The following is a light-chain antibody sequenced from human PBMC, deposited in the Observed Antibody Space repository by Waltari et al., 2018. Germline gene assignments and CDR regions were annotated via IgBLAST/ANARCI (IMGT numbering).Light chain of an antibody. CDR1: SHDVGNYDL. J-gene: IGLJ2*01. Sequence: QSALTQPASVSGSPGQSITISCTGISHDVGNYDLVSWYQQHPGKAPKLIIYEVTKRPSCFSNRFSGSKSGNTASLTISGRHTEDEGDYYCCSYSGDLSFGVVFGGGTKLTVL. V-gene: IGLV2-23*02. CDR3: CSYSGDLSFGVV. CDR2: EVT.